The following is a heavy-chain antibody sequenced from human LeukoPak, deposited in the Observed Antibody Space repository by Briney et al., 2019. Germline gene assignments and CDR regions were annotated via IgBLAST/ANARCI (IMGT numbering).Heavy chain of an antibody. V-gene: IGHV3-30*02. D-gene: IGHD3-22*01. CDR2: IWYDGSDK. J-gene: IGHJ4*02. CDR1: GFTFSSYG. CDR3: AREAGYYYDSSGPFDY. Sequence: PGGSLRLSCAASGFTFSSYGMHWVRQAPGKGLEWVALIWYDGSDKYYADSVKGRFTISRDNSKNTLYLQMNSLRAEDTAVYYCAREAGYYYDSSGPFDYWGQGTLVTVSS.